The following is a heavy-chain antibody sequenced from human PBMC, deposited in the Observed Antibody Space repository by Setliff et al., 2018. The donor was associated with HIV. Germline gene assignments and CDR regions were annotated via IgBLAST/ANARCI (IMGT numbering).Heavy chain of an antibody. CDR3: ASAGAWQRNALDI. CDR2: INPNSGGT. CDR1: GYTFTGYY. Sequence: RASVKVSCKASGYTFTGYYMHWVRQAPGQGLEWMGWINPNSGGTTYAQKFQGRVAMTRDTSTSTVYMELSSLRSEDTAVYYCASAGAWQRNALDIWGQGTMVTVS. V-gene: IGHV1-2*02. J-gene: IGHJ3*02. D-gene: IGHD5-12*01.